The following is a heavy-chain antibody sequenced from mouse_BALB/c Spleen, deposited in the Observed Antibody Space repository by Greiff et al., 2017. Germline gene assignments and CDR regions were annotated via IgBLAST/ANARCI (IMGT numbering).Heavy chain of an antibody. CDR1: GYTFTSYY. Sequence: VQLQESGPELVKPGASVKMSCKASGYTFTSYYIHWVKQRPGQGLEWIGWIYPGDGSTKYNEKFKGKTTLTADKSSSTAYMLLSSLTSEDSAIYFCAIPYYGSRGYFDVWGAGTTVTVSS. J-gene: IGHJ1*01. CDR3: AIPYYGSRGYFDV. D-gene: IGHD1-1*01. CDR2: IYPGDGST. V-gene: IGHV1S56*01.